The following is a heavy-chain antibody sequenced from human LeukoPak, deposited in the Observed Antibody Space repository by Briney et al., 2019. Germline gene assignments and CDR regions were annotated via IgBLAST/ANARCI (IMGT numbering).Heavy chain of an antibody. CDR2: INPNSGGT. J-gene: IGHJ5*02. CDR1: GYTLTELS. V-gene: IGHV1-2*02. CDR3: ARAGGRSWFDP. Sequence: ASVKVSCKVSGYTLTELSVHWVRQAPGKGLEWMGWINPNSGGTNYAQKFQGRVTMTTDTSMSTAYMELSRLTSDDTAVYYCARAGGRSWFDPWGQGTLVTVSS.